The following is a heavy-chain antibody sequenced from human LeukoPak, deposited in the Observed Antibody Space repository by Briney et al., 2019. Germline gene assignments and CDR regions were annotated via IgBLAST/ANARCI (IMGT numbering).Heavy chain of an antibody. V-gene: IGHV3-21*01. CDR2: ISSSSSYI. CDR3: ARDLSDSYGMDV. CDR1: GFTFSSYS. Sequence: GGSLRLSCAASGFTFSSYSMSWGRQAPGKGLELVSSISSSSSYIYDADSVKGRFTISRDNAKNSLYLQMNSLRAEDTAVYYCARDLSDSYGMDVWGQGTTVTVSS. J-gene: IGHJ6*01. D-gene: IGHD6-25*01.